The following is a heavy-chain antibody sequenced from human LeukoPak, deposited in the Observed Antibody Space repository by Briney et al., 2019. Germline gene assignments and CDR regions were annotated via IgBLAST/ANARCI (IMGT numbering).Heavy chain of an antibody. D-gene: IGHD3-9*01. CDR2: IRYDGSNK. CDR1: GFTFSSYG. V-gene: IGHV3-30*02. Sequence: GGSLRLSCAASGFTFSSYGMHWVRQAPGKGLEWVAVIRYDGSNKYYADSVKGRFTISRDNSKNTLYLQMNSLRAEDTAVYYCAKTRGLWDHDWVDYWGQGTPVTVSS. J-gene: IGHJ4*02. CDR3: AKTRGLWDHDWVDY.